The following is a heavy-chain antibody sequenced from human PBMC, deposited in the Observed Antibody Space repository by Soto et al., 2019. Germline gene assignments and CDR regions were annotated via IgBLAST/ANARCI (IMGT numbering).Heavy chain of an antibody. CDR2: IYYSGST. Sequence: QLQLQESGPGLVKPSETLSLTCTVSGGSISSSSYYWGWIRQPPGKGLEWIGSIYYSGSTYYNPSLKGRVTISVDTSKSQFPRKLSSVTAADTAVYYCARQGMVRGVMTHGWFDPWGQGTLVTVSS. D-gene: IGHD3-10*01. CDR3: ARQGMVRGVMTHGWFDP. CDR1: GGSISSSSYY. V-gene: IGHV4-39*01. J-gene: IGHJ5*02.